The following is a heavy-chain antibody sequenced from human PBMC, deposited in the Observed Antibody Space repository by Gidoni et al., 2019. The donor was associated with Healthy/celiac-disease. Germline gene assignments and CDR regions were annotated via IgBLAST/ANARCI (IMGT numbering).Heavy chain of an antibody. J-gene: IGHJ6*02. CDR3: AKAKLLWFGERMDV. CDR1: GFTFSSYG. Sequence: QVQLVESGGGVVQPGRSLRLSCAASGFTFSSYGMHWVRQAPGKGLEWVAVISYDGSNKYYADSVKGRFTISRDNSKNTLYLQMNSLRAEDTAVYYCAKAKLLWFGERMDVWGQGTTVTVSS. D-gene: IGHD3-10*01. CDR2: ISYDGSNK. V-gene: IGHV3-30*18.